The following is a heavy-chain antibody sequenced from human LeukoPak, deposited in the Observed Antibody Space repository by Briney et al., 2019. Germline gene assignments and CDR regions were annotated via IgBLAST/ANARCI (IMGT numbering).Heavy chain of an antibody. CDR3: AVGHYYHSSGYLFDS. D-gene: IGHD3-22*01. CDR2: IYYSGST. Sequence: SETLSLTCTVSGDSITSGNYYWSWIRQPPGKGLEYIGYIYYSGSTYYNPSLKSRITISVDTSKNQFSLKLSSVTAADTAVYYCAVGHYYHSSGYLFDSWGQGTLVTVSS. V-gene: IGHV4-30-4*08. J-gene: IGHJ4*02. CDR1: GDSITSGNYY.